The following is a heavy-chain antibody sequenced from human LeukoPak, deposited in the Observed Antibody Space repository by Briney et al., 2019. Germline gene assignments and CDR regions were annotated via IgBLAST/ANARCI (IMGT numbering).Heavy chain of an antibody. CDR3: ARGGITIFGVVSYMDV. Sequence: GGSLRLSCAASGFTFDDYGMSWVRQAPGKGLEWVSGINWNGGSTGYADSVKGRFTISRDNAKNSLYLQMNSLRAEDTALYYCARGGITIFGVVSYMDVWGKGTTVTVSS. D-gene: IGHD3-3*01. CDR1: GFTFDDYG. V-gene: IGHV3-20*04. J-gene: IGHJ6*03. CDR2: INWNGGST.